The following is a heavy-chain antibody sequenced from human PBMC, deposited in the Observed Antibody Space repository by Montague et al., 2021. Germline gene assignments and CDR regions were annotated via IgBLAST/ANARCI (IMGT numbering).Heavy chain of an antibody. CDR2: SYQRGSS. D-gene: IGHD1-26*01. V-gene: IGHV4-38-2*02. CDR3: ARHKTGERGFDV. Sequence: SETLSLTCNVSASTITSGYYWGWIRQTPGRGLEWIGGSYQRGSSHDNPSLESRVTLSEDTSNNQSSLKLNSVTAADTAVYYCARHKTGERGFDVWGKGTT. CDR1: ASTITSGYY. J-gene: IGHJ6*03.